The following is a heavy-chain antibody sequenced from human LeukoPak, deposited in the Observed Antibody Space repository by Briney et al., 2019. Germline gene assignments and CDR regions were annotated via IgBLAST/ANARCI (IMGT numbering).Heavy chain of an antibody. CDR1: GGSISGYH. V-gene: IGHV4-59*01. D-gene: IGHD6-19*01. J-gene: IGHJ4*02. CDR2: IYYSGNT. CDR3: ARFKRADGWSYFDY. Sequence: PSETLSLTCSVSGGSISGYHWSWIRQSPGKGLEWIGYIYYSGNTNYNPSLNSRVTLSVDTSKNQFSLKLNPVTAADTAVYYCARFKRADGWSYFDYWGQGTLVTVSS.